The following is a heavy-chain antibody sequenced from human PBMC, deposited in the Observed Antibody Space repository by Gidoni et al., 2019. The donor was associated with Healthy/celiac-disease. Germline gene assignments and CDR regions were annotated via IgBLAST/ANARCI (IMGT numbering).Heavy chain of an antibody. J-gene: IGHJ6*03. Sequence: QVQLQESGPGLVKPSQTLSLTCAVSGGSISSGGYSWSWIRQPPGKGLEWIGYIYYSGSTYYNPSLKSRVTISVDTSKNQFSLKLSSVTAADTAVYYCARAYYDFWSGDERTTYYMDVWGKGTTVTVS. CDR3: ARAYYDFWSGDERTTYYMDV. CDR2: IYYSGST. CDR1: GGSISSGGYS. D-gene: IGHD3-3*01. V-gene: IGHV4-30-4*07.